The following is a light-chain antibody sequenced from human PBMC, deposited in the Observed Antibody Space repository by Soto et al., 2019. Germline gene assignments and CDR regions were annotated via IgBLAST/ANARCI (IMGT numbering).Light chain of an antibody. V-gene: IGKV3-11*01. CDR3: QPRSNWPS. J-gene: IGKJ4*01. CDR1: QSVSSY. Sequence: EIVLTQSPATLSLSPGERATLSCRASQSVSSYLAWYQQKPGQAPRLLIYDASNRATGIPARFSGSGSGTDCTLTSSSLEPEDVADYYCQPRSNWPSFGGGTKAEIK. CDR2: DAS.